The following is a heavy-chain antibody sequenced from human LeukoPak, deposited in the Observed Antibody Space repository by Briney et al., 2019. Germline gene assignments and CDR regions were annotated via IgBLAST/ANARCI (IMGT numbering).Heavy chain of an antibody. D-gene: IGHD5-18*01. Sequence: PSETLSLTCTVSGGSISSSSYYWGWIRQPPGKGLEWIGSIYYSGSTNYNPSLKSRVTISVDTSKNQFSLKLSSVTAADTAVYYCARRRIQLWSSRYYYYYMDVWGKGTTVTVSS. CDR1: GGSISSSSYY. CDR2: IYYSGST. V-gene: IGHV4-39*07. J-gene: IGHJ6*03. CDR3: ARRRIQLWSSRYYYYYMDV.